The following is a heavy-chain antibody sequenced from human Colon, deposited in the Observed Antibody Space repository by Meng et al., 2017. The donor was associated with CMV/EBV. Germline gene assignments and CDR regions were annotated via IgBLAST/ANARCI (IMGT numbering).Heavy chain of an antibody. Sequence: GGSLRLSCAASGFIFDKYAMHWVRRAPGKGLEWVSAITGSGDVTYYADSVKGRFTISRDNSKNTLYLQMNSLRAEDTAVYFCAKALNLVVPAAAYFHYWGNETLVTVSS. CDR1: GFIFDKYA. V-gene: IGHV3-23*01. CDR3: AKALNLVVPAAAYFHY. D-gene: IGHD2-2*01. CDR2: ITGSGDVT. J-gene: IGHJ4*01.